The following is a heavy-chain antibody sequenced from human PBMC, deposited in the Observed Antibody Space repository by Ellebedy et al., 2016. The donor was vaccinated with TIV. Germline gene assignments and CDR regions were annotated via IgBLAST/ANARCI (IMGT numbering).Heavy chain of an antibody. CDR1: GFTFGDYP. CDR2: ISTQVYGGTT. V-gene: IGHV3-49*03. CDR3: ARVNSSWSYYFDY. D-gene: IGHD6-13*01. J-gene: IGHJ4*02. Sequence: GESLKISCIVSGFTFGDYPMSWFRQAPGKGLEWVGFISTQVYGGTTEYAASVRDRFTISRDDSKGIAYLHLNNLKTEDTGVYYCARVNSSWSYYFDYWGQGTLVTVSS.